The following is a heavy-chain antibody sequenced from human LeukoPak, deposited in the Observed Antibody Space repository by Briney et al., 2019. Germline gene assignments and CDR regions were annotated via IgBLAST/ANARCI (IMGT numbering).Heavy chain of an antibody. CDR2: ISSSSSTI. V-gene: IGHV3-48*04. J-gene: IGHJ3*02. Sequence: GGSLRLSCATSAFTFYTYSMNWVRQPPGKGLEWLSYISSSSSTIYYADSVKGRFTISRDNAKNSLYLQMNSLRAEDTALYYCARDYDSSGYSDAFDIWGQGTMVTVSS. D-gene: IGHD3-22*01. CDR3: ARDYDSSGYSDAFDI. CDR1: AFTFYTYS.